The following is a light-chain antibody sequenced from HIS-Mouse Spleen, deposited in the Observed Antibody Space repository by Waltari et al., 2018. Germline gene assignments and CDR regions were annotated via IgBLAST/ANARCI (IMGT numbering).Light chain of an antibody. CDR1: SSNIGSNY. CDR3: AAWDDSLSGPV. CDR2: RNN. V-gene: IGLV1-47*01. Sequence: QSVLTQPPSASGTPGQRVTISCSGSSSNIGSNYVYWYQQLPGTAPKLLIYRNNLRPSAVPDRVSGSKSGTSASLAISGLRSEDEADYYCAAWDDSLSGPVFGGGTKLTVL. J-gene: IGLJ3*02.